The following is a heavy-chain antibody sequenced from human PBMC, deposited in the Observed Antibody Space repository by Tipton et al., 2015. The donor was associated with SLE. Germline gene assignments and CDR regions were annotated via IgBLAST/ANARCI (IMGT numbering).Heavy chain of an antibody. CDR1: GFTFLNHA. Sequence: GSLRLSCAASGFTFLNHAMTWVRQAPGKGLEWVSTLNGSGGSQYYADSVKGRFTISRDNFKNTVYLQMNSLRAEDTAVYYCARDVRWANDAFDIWGQGTMVTVSS. J-gene: IGHJ3*02. CDR3: ARDVRWANDAFDI. CDR2: LNGSGGSQ. D-gene: IGHD4-23*01. V-gene: IGHV3-23*01.